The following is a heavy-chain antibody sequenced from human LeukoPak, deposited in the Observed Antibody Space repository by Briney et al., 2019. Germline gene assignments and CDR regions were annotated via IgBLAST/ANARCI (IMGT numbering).Heavy chain of an antibody. CDR1: GYTFTRYY. D-gene: IGHD3-16*01. J-gene: IGHJ3*02. CDR2: INPNSGDT. Sequence: GASVKVSCTASGYTFTRYYMHWVRQAPGQGLEWMGWINPNSGDTNYAQKFQGRVTMTRDTSINTAYMELSRLRSDDTAVYYCARDGGLDIWGQGTMVTVSS. CDR3: ARDGGLDI. V-gene: IGHV1-2*02.